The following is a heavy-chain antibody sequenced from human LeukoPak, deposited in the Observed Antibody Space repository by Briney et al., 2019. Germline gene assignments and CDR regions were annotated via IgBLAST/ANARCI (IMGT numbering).Heavy chain of an antibody. V-gene: IGHV3-30*04. CDR2: FSYGGSKQ. Sequence: GGSLTLSCAASGFTFSGYAVHWVRQAPGKGLEWVAAFSYGGSKQYYADSVKGRFTISRDNSKDTLYLQMNGLRPEDTALYYCATQIKYFSSPYIPCGHWGQGSRVTVSS. CDR1: GFTFSGYA. J-gene: IGHJ4*02. CDR3: ATQIKYFSSPYIPCGH. D-gene: IGHD6-6*01.